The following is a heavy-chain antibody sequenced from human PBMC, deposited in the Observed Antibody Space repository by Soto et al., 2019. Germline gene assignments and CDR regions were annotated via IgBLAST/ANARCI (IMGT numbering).Heavy chain of an antibody. Sequence: GGSLRLSCAASGFTFSTYWMSWVRQAPGKGLEWVANIKEDGSEKYYVDSVEGRFTISRDTAKNSLYLQMNSLRDEDTAVYYCARGKYQRLDYYYYGMDLWAQGTTVPVSS. CDR1: GFTFSTYW. CDR2: IKEDGSEK. D-gene: IGHD2-2*01. J-gene: IGHJ6*02. CDR3: ARGKYQRLDYYYYGMDL. V-gene: IGHV3-7*01.